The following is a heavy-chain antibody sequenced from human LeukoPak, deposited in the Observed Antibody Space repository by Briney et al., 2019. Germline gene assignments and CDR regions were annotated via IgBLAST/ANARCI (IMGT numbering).Heavy chain of an antibody. V-gene: IGHV3-33*01. Sequence: PGRSLRLSCAASGFTFSSYGMHWVRQAPGKGLEWVAVIWYDGSNKYYADSVKGRFTISRDNSKNTLYLQMNSLRVEDTAVYYCARERGDWAAPAYWGQGTRVTVSS. CDR1: GFTFSSYG. D-gene: IGHD3/OR15-3a*01. J-gene: IGHJ4*02. CDR3: ARERGDWAAPAY. CDR2: IWYDGSNK.